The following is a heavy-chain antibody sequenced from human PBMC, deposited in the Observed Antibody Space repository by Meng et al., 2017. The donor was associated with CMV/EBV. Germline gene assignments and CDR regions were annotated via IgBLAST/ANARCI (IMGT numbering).Heavy chain of an antibody. CDR2: INHSGST. Sequence: SETLSLTCAVYGGSFSGYYWSWIRQPPGKGLEWIGGINHSGSTNYNPSLKSRVTISVDTSKNQFSLKLSSVTAADTAVYYCARGLYNWNTGWFDPWGQGTLVTVSS. D-gene: IGHD1/OR15-1a*01. CDR1: GGSFSGYY. CDR3: ARGLYNWNTGWFDP. J-gene: IGHJ5*02. V-gene: IGHV4-34*01.